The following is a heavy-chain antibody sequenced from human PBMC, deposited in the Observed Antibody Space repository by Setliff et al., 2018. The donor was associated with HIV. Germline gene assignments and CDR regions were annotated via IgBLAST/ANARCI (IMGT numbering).Heavy chain of an antibody. D-gene: IGHD3-22*01. CDR1: GYTFTNYY. J-gene: IGHJ4*02. V-gene: IGHV1-2*02. CDR3: ARIPNHSSGFDY. Sequence: GASVKVSCKASGYTFTNYYMHWVRQAPGQGLEWMGWINPNSGGTNYAQKFQGRVTMTRDTSISTAYMVLSRLRSDDTAVYYCARIPNHSSGFDYWGQGNPVTVSS. CDR2: INPNSGGT.